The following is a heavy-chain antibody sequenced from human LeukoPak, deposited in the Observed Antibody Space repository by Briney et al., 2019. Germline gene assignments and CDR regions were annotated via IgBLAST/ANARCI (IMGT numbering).Heavy chain of an antibody. J-gene: IGHJ4*02. D-gene: IGHD2-2*01. CDR1: GFTFSSYA. Sequence: PGGSLRLSCAASGFTFSSYAMSWVRQAPGKGLEGVSAIGGSGGSTYYADSVKGRFTISRDNSKNTLYLQMNSLRAEDTAVYYCAKGLSIVVVPAALSSDYWGQGTLVTVSS. V-gene: IGHV3-23*01. CDR2: IGGSGGST. CDR3: AKGLSIVVVPAALSSDY.